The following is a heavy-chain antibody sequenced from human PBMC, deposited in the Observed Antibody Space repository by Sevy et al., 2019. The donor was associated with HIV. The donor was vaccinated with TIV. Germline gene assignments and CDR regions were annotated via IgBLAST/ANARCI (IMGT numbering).Heavy chain of an antibody. CDR1: GFTFSTYA. CDR2: ISGSGTTT. D-gene: IGHD2-2*01. J-gene: IGHJ6*02. Sequence: GGSLRLSCAASGFTFSTYAMNWVRQAPGKGLEWVSGISGSGTTTFYADSVKGRFTISRVNSGNDLYMQINSLRAEDTAVYYCARRRGYCSSTSCPFNYYYYYGMDVWGQGTTVTVSS. V-gene: IGHV3-23*01. CDR3: ARRRGYCSSTSCPFNYYYYYGMDV.